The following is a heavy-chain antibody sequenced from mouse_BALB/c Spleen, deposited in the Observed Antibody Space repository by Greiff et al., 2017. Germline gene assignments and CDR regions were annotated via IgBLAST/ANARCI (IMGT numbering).Heavy chain of an antibody. CDR2: IWSDGST. V-gene: IGHV2-6-2*01. CDR1: GFSLTSYG. J-gene: IGHJ3*01. D-gene: IGHD2-4*01. Sequence: VQLQQSGPDLVAPSQSLSITCTVSGFSLTSYGVHWVRQPPGKGLEWLVVIWSDGSTTYNSALKSRLSISKDNSKSQVFLKMNSLQTDDTAMYYCVRHDYDVGFAYWGQGTLVTVSA. CDR3: VRHDYDVGFAY.